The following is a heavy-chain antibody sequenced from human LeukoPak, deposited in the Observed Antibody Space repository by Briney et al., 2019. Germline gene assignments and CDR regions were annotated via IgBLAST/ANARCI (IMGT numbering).Heavy chain of an antibody. V-gene: IGHV3-30*02. J-gene: IGHJ4*02. CDR2: IRYDGSNK. Sequence: GGSLRLSCAASGFTFSSYGMHWVRQAPGKGLEWVAFIRYDGSNKYYADSGKGRFTISRDNSKNTLYLQMNSLRAEDTAVYYCAKDEGALVVVPAAMDFDYWGQGTLVTVSS. CDR1: GFTFSSYG. D-gene: IGHD2-2*01. CDR3: AKDEGALVVVPAAMDFDY.